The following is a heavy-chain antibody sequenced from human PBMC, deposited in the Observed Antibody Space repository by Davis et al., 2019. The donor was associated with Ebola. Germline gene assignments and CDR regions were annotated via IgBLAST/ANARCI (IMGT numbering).Heavy chain of an antibody. V-gene: IGHV3-11*01. CDR1: GFIFSDYY. J-gene: IGHJ4*02. CDR3: ATDPNWGFDS. CDR2: ISNSGSAT. D-gene: IGHD7-27*01. Sequence: GESLKISCAASGFIFSDYYMSWIRHAQGTGLEWVSYISNSGSATHYSDSVTGRFTISRDNAKNSLFLQMNSLRAEDTAVYYCATDPNWGFDSWGQGTLVTVSS.